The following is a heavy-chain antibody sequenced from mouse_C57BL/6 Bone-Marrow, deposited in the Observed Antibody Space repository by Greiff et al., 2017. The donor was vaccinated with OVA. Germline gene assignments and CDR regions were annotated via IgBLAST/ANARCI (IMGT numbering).Heavy chain of an antibody. CDR1: GFTFTSYC. D-gene: IGHD1-1*01. CDR2: IYPGSGST. J-gene: IGHJ1*03. Sequence: QVQLQQSGAELVKPGASVKMSCTASGFTFTSYCITWVKQRPGQGLEWIGDIYPGSGSTNYNEKFKSKATLTVDTSSSTAYMQLSSLTSEDSAVYYCARFGYYGRENVWGTGTTVTVSS. CDR3: ARFGYYGRENV. V-gene: IGHV1-55*01.